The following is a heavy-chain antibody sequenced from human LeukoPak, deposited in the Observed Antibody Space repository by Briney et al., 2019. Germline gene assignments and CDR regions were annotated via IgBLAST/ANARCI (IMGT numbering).Heavy chain of an antibody. Sequence: ASVRVSCKASGGTFSSYAIRWVRQAPGQGLEWMGGIIPIFGTANYAQKFQGRVTITADKSTNTAYMELSSLRSEDTAVYYCARRTELGYCSGGSCYNWFDPWGQGTLVTVSS. CDR3: ARRTELGYCSGGSCYNWFDP. CDR2: IIPIFGTA. CDR1: GGTFSSYA. V-gene: IGHV1-69*06. J-gene: IGHJ5*02. D-gene: IGHD2-15*01.